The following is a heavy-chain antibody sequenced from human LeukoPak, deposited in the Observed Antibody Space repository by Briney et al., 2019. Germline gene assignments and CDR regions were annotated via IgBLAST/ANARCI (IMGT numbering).Heavy chain of an antibody. J-gene: IGHJ5*02. V-gene: IGHV3-7*01. CDR2: INPVGSQT. D-gene: IGHD3-3*01. CDR1: GFTFTTYW. Sequence: GGSLRLSCAASGFTFTTYWMNWFRQPPGKGLEWVALINPVGSQTIYVDSVKGRFTISRDNAKNSLYLQMNSLRAEDTAVYYCARDKDYDFWSGYPNWFDPWGQGTLVTDSS. CDR3: ARDKDYDFWSGYPNWFDP.